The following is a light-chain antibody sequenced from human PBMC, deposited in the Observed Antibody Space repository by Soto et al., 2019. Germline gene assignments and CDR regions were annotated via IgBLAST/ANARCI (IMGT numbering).Light chain of an antibody. Sequence: EIVLTQSPVTLSLSPGERATLSCRASQNVGTHLAWLQQKPGQAPRLLIYDASSRATDIPARFSGSGSGTDFTLTIGSLDPEDFAVYYCQQFSSYPLTFGGGTKVDIK. J-gene: IGKJ4*01. CDR3: QQFSSYPLT. CDR1: QNVGTH. V-gene: IGKV3-11*01. CDR2: DAS.